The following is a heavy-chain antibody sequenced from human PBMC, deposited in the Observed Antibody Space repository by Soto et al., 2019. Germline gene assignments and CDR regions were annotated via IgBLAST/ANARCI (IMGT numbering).Heavy chain of an antibody. J-gene: IGHJ6*02. CDR3: ARSRSLDYGPDLGDGMDV. V-gene: IGHV5-51*01. D-gene: IGHD4-17*01. Sequence: PGESLKISCKGSGYSFSTYWIGWVRQMPGKGLEWMGIINPGDSDTRYSPSFQGQVTISADKSISTAYLQWSSLKASDTAMYYCARSRSLDYGPDLGDGMDVWGQGTTVTVSS. CDR2: INPGDSDT. CDR1: GYSFSTYW.